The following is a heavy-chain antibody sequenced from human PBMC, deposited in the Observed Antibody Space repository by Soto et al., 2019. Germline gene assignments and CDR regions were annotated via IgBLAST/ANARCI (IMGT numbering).Heavy chain of an antibody. D-gene: IGHD3-10*01. CDR2: INPNSGGT. CDR3: AREGEFGESNDFDI. V-gene: IGHV1-2*04. Sequence: ASVKVSCKASGYTFTGYYMHWVRQAPGQGLEWMGWINPNSGGTNYAQKFQGWVTMTRDTSISTAYMELSRLRSDDTAVYYCAREGEFGESNDFDIRGQGTMVTVSS. CDR1: GYTFTGYY. J-gene: IGHJ3*02.